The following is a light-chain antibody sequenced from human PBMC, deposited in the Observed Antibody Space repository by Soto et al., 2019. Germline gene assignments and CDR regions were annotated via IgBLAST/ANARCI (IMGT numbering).Light chain of an antibody. J-gene: IGKJ1*01. V-gene: IGKV3-15*01. Sequence: EIVMAQTPATLSVSPGERATLSCRASQSVSSNLAWYQQKPRQAPRLLIYGASTRATGIPARFSGSGSGTEFTLTISSLQSEDFAVYYCQQYNNWPWTFGQGTKVEIQ. CDR3: QQYNNWPWT. CDR1: QSVSSN. CDR2: GAS.